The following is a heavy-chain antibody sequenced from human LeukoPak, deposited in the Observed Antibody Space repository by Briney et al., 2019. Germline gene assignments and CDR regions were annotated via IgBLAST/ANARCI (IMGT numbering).Heavy chain of an antibody. Sequence: PSETLSLTCTVSGGSISSYYWSWIRQPAGKGLEWIGRIYTSGSTNYNPSLKSRVTMSVDTSKNQFSLKLSSVTAADTAVYYCAREGRATYYDILTGYPDAFDIWGQGTMVTVSS. CDR3: AREGRATYYDILTGYPDAFDI. J-gene: IGHJ3*02. CDR1: GGSISSYY. D-gene: IGHD3-9*01. V-gene: IGHV4-4*07. CDR2: IYTSGST.